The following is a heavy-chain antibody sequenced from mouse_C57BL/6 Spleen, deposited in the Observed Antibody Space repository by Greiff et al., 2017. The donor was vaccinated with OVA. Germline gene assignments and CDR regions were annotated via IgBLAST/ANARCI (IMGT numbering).Heavy chain of an antibody. V-gene: IGHV1-52*01. CDR2: IDPSDSDT. Sequence: QVQLQQPGAELVRPGSSVKLSCKASGYTFTSYWMPWVKQRPIQGLEWIGNIDPSDSDTHYNQKFKDKATLTVDKSSSTAYMQLSSLTSEDSAVCYCAGSGHPPLDYWGQGTTVTVSS. J-gene: IGHJ4*01. CDR1: GYTFTSYW. CDR3: AGSGHPPLDY. D-gene: IGHD3-3*01.